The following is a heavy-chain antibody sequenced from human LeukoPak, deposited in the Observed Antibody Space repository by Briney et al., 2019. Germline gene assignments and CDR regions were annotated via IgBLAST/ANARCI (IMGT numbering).Heavy chain of an antibody. V-gene: IGHV4-34*01. CDR1: GGSFSGYY. J-gene: IGHJ5*02. Sequence: PSETLSLTCAVYGGSFSGYYWSWIRQPPGKGLEWIGEINHSGSTNYNPSLKSRVTISVDTSKNQFSLKLSSVTAADTAVYYCARPGYGKLELRSWFDPWGQGTLVTVSS. CDR2: INHSGST. D-gene: IGHD1-7*01. CDR3: ARPGYGKLELRSWFDP.